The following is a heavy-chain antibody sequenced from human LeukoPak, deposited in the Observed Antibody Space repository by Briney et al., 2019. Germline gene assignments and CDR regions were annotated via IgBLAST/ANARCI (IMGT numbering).Heavy chain of an antibody. CDR2: ISAYNGNT. CDR1: GYTFTSYG. J-gene: IGHJ5*02. D-gene: IGHD2-15*01. Sequence: GASVKVSCKASGYTFTSYGISWVRQAPGQGLEWMGWISAYNGNTNYAQKLQGRVTMTTDTSTSTAYMELRSLRSDDTAVYYCARVVVVAATQCWFDPWGQGTLVTVSS. CDR3: ARVVVVAATQCWFDP. V-gene: IGHV1-18*01.